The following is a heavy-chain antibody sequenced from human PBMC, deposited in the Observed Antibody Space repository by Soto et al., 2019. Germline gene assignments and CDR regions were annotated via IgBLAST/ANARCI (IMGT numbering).Heavy chain of an antibody. CDR1: GFAFSQYG. J-gene: IGHJ4*02. D-gene: IGHD6-19*01. Sequence: GALRLSCTASGFAFSQYGMSWVRQAPGKGLEWVSSIRSFDYRTNYADSVKGRFTISRDNSKSTLSLQMNSLRAEDTAVYYCAKDVESGWYEAFDYWGPGTLVTVSS. CDR2: IRSFDYRT. CDR3: AKDVESGWYEAFDY. V-gene: IGHV3-23*01.